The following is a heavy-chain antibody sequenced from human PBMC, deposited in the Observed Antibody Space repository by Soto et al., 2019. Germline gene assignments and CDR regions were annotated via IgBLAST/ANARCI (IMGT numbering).Heavy chain of an antibody. CDR1: GFTFSSYW. V-gene: IGHV3-74*01. CDR3: ARERNYDVWSGYYTFDY. CDR2: INSDGSST. Sequence: EVQLVESGGGLVQPGGSLRLSCAASGFTFSSYWMHWVRQAPGKGLVWVSRINSDGSSTSYADSVKGRFTISRDNAKNTLYLQMNSLRAEDTAVYYCARERNYDVWSGYYTFDYWGQGTLVTVSS. J-gene: IGHJ4*02. D-gene: IGHD3-3*01.